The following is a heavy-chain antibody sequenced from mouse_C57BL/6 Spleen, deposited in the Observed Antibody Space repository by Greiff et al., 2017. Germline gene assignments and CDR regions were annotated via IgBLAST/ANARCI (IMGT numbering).Heavy chain of an antibody. Sequence: VQLQLSGAELVRPGASVKLSCKASGYTFTDYYINWVKQRPGQGLEWIARIYPGSGNTYYNEKFKGKATLTAEKSSSTAYMQLSSLTSEDSAVYFCARSLYDYDGGYAMDYWGQGTSVTVSS. CDR3: ARSLYDYDGGYAMDY. CDR2: IYPGSGNT. D-gene: IGHD2-4*01. J-gene: IGHJ4*01. V-gene: IGHV1-76*01. CDR1: GYTFTDYY.